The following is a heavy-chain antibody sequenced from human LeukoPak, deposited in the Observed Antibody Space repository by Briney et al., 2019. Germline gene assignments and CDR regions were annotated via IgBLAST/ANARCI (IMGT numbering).Heavy chain of an antibody. Sequence: SVKVSCKASGGTFSSYAISWVRQAPGQGLEWMGGIIPIFGTANYAQKFQGRVTITADESTSTAYMELSSLRSEDMAVYYCARILPTGFGELWLDPWGQGTLVTVSS. CDR1: GGTFSSYA. CDR2: IIPIFGTA. V-gene: IGHV1-69*13. D-gene: IGHD3-10*01. J-gene: IGHJ5*02. CDR3: ARILPTGFGELWLDP.